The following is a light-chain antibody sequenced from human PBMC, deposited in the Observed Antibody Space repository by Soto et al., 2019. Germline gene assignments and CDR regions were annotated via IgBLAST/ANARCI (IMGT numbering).Light chain of an antibody. CDR3: QQLNDRRFS. Sequence: DIQLTQSPSSLSASVGDRVTISCRASQGNNSFVAWYQQKSGKAPKLLIYAASTLKSGVPSRFSGSGSGTDLTLTISSLQPEDFATYYCQQLNDRRFSFGQGTKLDIK. CDR1: QGNNSF. J-gene: IGKJ2*01. V-gene: IGKV1-9*01. CDR2: AAS.